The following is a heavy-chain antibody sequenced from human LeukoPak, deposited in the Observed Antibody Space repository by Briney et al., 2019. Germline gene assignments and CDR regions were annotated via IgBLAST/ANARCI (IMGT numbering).Heavy chain of an antibody. CDR1: GYSFSTYS. J-gene: IGHJ4*02. CDR2: ISTGSSYI. CDR3: ARSFYDSSGYPNFDS. D-gene: IGHD3-22*01. V-gene: IGHV3-21*01. Sequence: PGGSLRLSCAASGYSFSTYSMNWVRQAPGKGLEWVSFISTGSSYIYYADSVKGRFTISRDNAKKSLYLQMNSLRAEDTAVYFCARSFYDSSGYPNFDSWGQGTLVTVSS.